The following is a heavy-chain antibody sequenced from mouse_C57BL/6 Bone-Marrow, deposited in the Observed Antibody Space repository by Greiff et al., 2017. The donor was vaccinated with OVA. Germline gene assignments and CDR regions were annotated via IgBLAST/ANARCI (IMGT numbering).Heavy chain of an antibody. CDR1: GYTFTGYW. CDR3: AREKVYYSNYYYYAMDY. Sequence: QVQLQQSGAELMKPGASVKLSCKATGYTFTGYWIEWVKQRPGHGLEWIGEILPGSGSTNYNEKFKGKATFTADTSSNTAYMQLSSLTTEDSAIYYCAREKVYYSNYYYYAMDYWGQGTSVTVSS. CDR2: ILPGSGST. D-gene: IGHD2-5*01. J-gene: IGHJ4*01. V-gene: IGHV1-9*01.